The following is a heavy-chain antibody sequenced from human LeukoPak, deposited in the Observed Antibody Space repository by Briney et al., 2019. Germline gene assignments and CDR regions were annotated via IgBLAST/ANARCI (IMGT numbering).Heavy chain of an antibody. D-gene: IGHD4/OR15-4a*01. Sequence: QPGGSLRLSCVDSGFTFSSYAVTWVRQAPGKGLEWVSGISSSGGNIVYADSVKGRFTISRDSSKSTLSLQMNSLRVEDTAVYYCVKDQKSGEYDYGWAPFDSWGQGTLVTVSS. V-gene: IGHV3-23*01. J-gene: IGHJ4*02. CDR3: VKDQKSGEYDYGWAPFDS. CDR1: GFTFSSYA. CDR2: ISSSGGNI.